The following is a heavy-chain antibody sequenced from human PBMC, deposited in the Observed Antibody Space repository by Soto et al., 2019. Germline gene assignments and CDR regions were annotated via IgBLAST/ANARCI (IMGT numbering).Heavy chain of an antibody. V-gene: IGHV3-23*01. CDR1: GFTFSSYA. CDR2: ISGSGGST. D-gene: IGHD3-10*01. CDR3: AKDVDGSGSHWYFDL. Sequence: PGGSLRLSCAASGFTFSSYAMSWVRQAPGKGLEWVSAISGSGGSTYYADSVKGRFTISRDNSKNTLYLQMNSLRAKDTAVYYCAKDVDGSGSHWYFDLWGRGTLVTVSS. J-gene: IGHJ2*01.